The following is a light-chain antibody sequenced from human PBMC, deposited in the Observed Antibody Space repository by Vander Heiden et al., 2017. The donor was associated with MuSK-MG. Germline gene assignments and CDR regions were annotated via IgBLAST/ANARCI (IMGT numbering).Light chain of an antibody. CDR2: GNS. CDR3: QSYDISLSVPLV. Sequence: QSVLTQPPSVSGAPGQRVTISCTGSNSNIGAGYDVHWYQQLPGTAPKLLISGNSNRPSGVPDRFSGSKSGTSASLAITGLQAEDEADYYCQSYDISLSVPLVFGGGTRLTVL. V-gene: IGLV1-40*01. CDR1: NSNIGAGYD. J-gene: IGLJ2*01.